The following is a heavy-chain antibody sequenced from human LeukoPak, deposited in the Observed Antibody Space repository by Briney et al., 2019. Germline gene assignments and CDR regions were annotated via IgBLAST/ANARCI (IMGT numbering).Heavy chain of an antibody. CDR3: ARLLPLVVPAAKSPRRGAFDI. CDR1: GGTFSSYA. D-gene: IGHD2-2*01. J-gene: IGHJ3*02. CDR2: IIPILGIA. V-gene: IGHV1-69*04. Sequence: ASVKVSCKASGGTFSSYAISWVRQAPGQGLEWMGRIIPILGIANYAQKFQGRVTITADKSTSTAYMGLSSLRSEDTAVYYCARLLPLVVPAAKSPRRGAFDIWGQGIMVTVSS.